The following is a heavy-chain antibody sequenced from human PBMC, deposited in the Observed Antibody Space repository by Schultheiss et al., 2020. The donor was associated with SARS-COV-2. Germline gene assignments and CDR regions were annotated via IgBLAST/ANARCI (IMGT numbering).Heavy chain of an antibody. CDR2: INHSGST. J-gene: IGHJ5*02. Sequence: SETLSLTCAVYGGSFSGYYWSWIRQPPGKGLEWIGEINHSGSTNYNPSLKSRVTISVDTSKNQFSLKLSSVTAADTAVYYCARGGGRWLQLDWGPTYNWFDPWGQGTLVTVSS. CDR3: ARGGGRWLQLDWGPTYNWFDP. CDR1: GGSFSGYY. V-gene: IGHV4-34*01. D-gene: IGHD5-24*01.